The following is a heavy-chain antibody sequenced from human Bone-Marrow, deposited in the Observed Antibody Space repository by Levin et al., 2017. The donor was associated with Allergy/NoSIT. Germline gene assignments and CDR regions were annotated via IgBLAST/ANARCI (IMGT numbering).Heavy chain of an antibody. CDR1: GFTLTDSA. D-gene: IGHD1-1*01. CDR3: AADEVPTKGGFDP. CDR2: IVVGSGNT. J-gene: IGHJ5*02. Sequence: SVKVSCKASGFTLTDSAVQWVRQTRGQRLEWIGWIVVGSGNTNYAQKFQERVTFTRDMSTSTVYMELSSLRSEDTAVYYCAADEVPTKGGFDPWGQGTLVTVSS. V-gene: IGHV1-58*01.